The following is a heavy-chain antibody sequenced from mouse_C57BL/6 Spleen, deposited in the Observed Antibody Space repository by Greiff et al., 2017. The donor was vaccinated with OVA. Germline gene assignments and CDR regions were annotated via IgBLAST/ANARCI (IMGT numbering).Heavy chain of an antibody. CDR2: INYDGSCT. Sequence: EVHLVESEGGLVQPGSSMKLSCTASGFTFSDSYLAWVRQVPEKGLEWVANINYDGSCTYYLDSLKIRFIISRDNAKNILYLQISSLKSEDTATYYCARVSYYDYDLAWFAYWGQGTLVTVSA. J-gene: IGHJ3*01. V-gene: IGHV5-16*01. CDR3: ARVSYYDYDLAWFAY. CDR1: GFTFSDSY. D-gene: IGHD2-4*01.